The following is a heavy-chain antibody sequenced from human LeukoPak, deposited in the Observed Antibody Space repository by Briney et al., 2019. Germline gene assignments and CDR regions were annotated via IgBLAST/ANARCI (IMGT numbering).Heavy chain of an antibody. CDR3: AKVDYYDSSGNYPNWFDP. J-gene: IGHJ5*02. Sequence: GGSLRLSCAASGFTFSSYWMHWVRQAPGKGLEWVSTISDSGGSTYYADSLKGRFTISRDNYKNTLYLQMNSLRAEDTAVYYCAKVDYYDSSGNYPNWFDPWGQGTLVTVSS. V-gene: IGHV3-23*01. D-gene: IGHD3-22*01. CDR2: ISDSGGST. CDR1: GFTFSSYW.